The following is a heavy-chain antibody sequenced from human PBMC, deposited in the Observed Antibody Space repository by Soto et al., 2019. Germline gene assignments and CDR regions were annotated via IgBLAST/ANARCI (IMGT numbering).Heavy chain of an antibody. D-gene: IGHD1-1*01. CDR1: GDTFSSQA. CDR2: FIPLFGSA. V-gene: IGHV1-69*13. Sequence: GASVKVSCKVSGDTFSSQAISWVRQVPGQGLEWMGGFIPLFGSANYAQKFQGRVILSADASTNTSFLELDSLRSEDTGVYYCAGDPYNWNPTLWFGPRGQGTPVTVSS. J-gene: IGHJ5*02. CDR3: AGDPYNWNPTLWFGP.